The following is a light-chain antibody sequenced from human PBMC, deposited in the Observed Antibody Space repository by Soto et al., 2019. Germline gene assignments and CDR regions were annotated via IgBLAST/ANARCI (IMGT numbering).Light chain of an antibody. V-gene: IGLV2-14*01. CDR2: EVS. Sequence: QSALTQPASVSGSPGQSITISCTGTISDVGGYNYVSWYQQHPGKAPKLMIYEVSSRPSGVSNRFSGSKSGNTASLTISGLQSEDGADYYCSSYTRSSTWVFGGGTKLTVL. CDR1: ISDVGGYNY. J-gene: IGLJ3*02. CDR3: SSYTRSSTWV.